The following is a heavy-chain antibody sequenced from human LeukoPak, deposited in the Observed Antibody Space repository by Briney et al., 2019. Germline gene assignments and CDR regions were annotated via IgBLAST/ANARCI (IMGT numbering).Heavy chain of an antibody. Sequence: PGGSLRLSCAASGFTFSDYYMSWLPQAPGKGLEWVSYISSSGSTIYYADSVKGRFTISRDNAKNSLYLQMNSLRAEDTAVYYCARDHKQSSVLGDYWGQGTLVTVSS. J-gene: IGHJ4*02. V-gene: IGHV3-11*01. CDR2: ISSSGSTI. CDR3: ARDHKQSSVLGDY. D-gene: IGHD3-10*01. CDR1: GFTFSDYY.